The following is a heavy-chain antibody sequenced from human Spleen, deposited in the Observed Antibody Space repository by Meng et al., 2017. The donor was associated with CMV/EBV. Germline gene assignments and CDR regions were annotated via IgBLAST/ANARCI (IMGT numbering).Heavy chain of an antibody. CDR1: GYTFSSYY. D-gene: IGHD7-27*01. J-gene: IGHJ2*01. V-gene: IGHV1-2*04. Sequence: QVQLVQSGAEVKKPGASVKVSCQASGYTFSSYYIHWVRQAPGQGLEWMGWINPNSGGTNYAQKFQGWVTMTRDTSISTAYMELSRLRSDDTAVYYCARSRTGVFGYFDLWGRGTLVTVSS. CDR2: INPNSGGT. CDR3: ARSRTGVFGYFDL.